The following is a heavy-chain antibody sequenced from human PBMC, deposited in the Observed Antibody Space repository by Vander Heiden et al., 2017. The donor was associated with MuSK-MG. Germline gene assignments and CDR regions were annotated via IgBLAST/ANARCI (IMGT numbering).Heavy chain of an antibody. Sequence: EVHLVESGGGLVRPGGSLRLSCGASGFTFSDHYMDWVRQAPGKGLEWVGRSKNKAASYTTLYAASVKGRFTISRDYSYNLLYLKINILEIEDTAVYCCRVHLFSEADYWGQGTRVTVSS. J-gene: IGHJ4*02. CDR3: RVHLFSEADY. CDR2: SKNKAASYTT. V-gene: IGHV3-72*01. CDR1: GFTFSDHY. D-gene: IGHD1-1*01.